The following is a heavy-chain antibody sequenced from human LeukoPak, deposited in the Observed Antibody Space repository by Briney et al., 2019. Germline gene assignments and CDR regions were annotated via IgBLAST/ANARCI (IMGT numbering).Heavy chain of an antibody. CDR2: FDPEDGET. CDR1: GYILSKLS. CDR3: TTGLRNAFDI. D-gene: IGHD3-16*01. J-gene: IGHJ3*02. Sequence: ASVKVSCKVSGYILSKLSMLWVRQAPGKGLEWMGGFDPEDGETIYAQKFQGRVTMTDDISTDIAYMDLSSLRSEDTAVYYCTTGLRNAFDIWGQGTMVTVSS. V-gene: IGHV1-24*01.